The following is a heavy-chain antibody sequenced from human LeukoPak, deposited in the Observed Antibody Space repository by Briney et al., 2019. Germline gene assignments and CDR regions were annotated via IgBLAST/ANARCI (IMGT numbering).Heavy chain of an antibody. V-gene: IGHV3-48*04. D-gene: IGHD5-24*01. CDR1: GFTFSSYW. Sequence: PGGSLRLSCAASGFTFSSYWMNWVRQAPGKGLEWVSYISSSGSTIYYADSVKGRFTISRDNAKNSRYLQMNSLRAEDTAVYYCATGRWLQFSYFDYWGQGTLVTVSS. J-gene: IGHJ4*02. CDR3: ATGRWLQFSYFDY. CDR2: ISSSGSTI.